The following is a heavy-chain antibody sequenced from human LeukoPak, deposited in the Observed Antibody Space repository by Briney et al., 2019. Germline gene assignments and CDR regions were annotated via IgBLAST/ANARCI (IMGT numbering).Heavy chain of an antibody. CDR3: AREGFFGLLYSYGYNHGMDV. Sequence: ASVKVSCKASGYTFTSYGISWVRQAPGQGLEWMGWISAYNGNTNYAQKLQGRVTMTTDTSTSTAYMELRSLRSDDTAVYYCAREGFFGLLYSYGYNHGMDVRGQGTTVTVSS. CDR2: ISAYNGNT. D-gene: IGHD5-18*01. J-gene: IGHJ6*02. V-gene: IGHV1-18*01. CDR1: GYTFTSYG.